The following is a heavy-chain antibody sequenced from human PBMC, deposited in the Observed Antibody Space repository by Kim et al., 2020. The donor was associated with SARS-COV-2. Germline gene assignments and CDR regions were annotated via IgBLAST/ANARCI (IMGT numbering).Heavy chain of an antibody. CDR1: GFTFSSYA. CDR2: ISYDGSNK. Sequence: GGSLRLSCAASGFTFSSYAMHWVRQAPGKGLEWVAVISYDGSNKYYADSVKGRFTISRDNSKNTLYLQMNSLRAEDTAVYYCARDDTVGGIATAGTDYYYYGMDVWGQGTTVTVSS. J-gene: IGHJ6*02. CDR3: ARDDTVGGIATAGTDYYYYGMDV. D-gene: IGHD6-13*01. V-gene: IGHV3-30*04.